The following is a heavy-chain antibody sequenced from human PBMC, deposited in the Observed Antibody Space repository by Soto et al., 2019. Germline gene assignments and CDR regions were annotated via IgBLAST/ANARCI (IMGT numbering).Heavy chain of an antibody. CDR1: GFTFSIYP. Sequence: EVQLSESGGGLVQPGGSLRLSCEASGFTFSIYPMTWVRQAPGKGLEWVSAISGSSDVSYYADSVKGRFTISRDNSKNPLYLRMHRLKGADTDVYYCAKEIGHTVWGPGSYPVPWGQGTLVTVSS. D-gene: IGHD3-10*01. CDR3: AKEIGHTVWGPGSYPVP. CDR2: ISGSSDVS. J-gene: IGHJ5*02. V-gene: IGHV3-23*01.